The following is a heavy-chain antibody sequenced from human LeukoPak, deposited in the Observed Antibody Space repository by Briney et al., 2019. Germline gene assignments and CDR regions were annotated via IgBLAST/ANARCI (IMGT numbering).Heavy chain of an antibody. Sequence: GASLTISCKTSGYTFTSYWIGWVRQPPGKGLECMGVIFPRDSDVRYSPSFQGQVTISADKSTNTAYLHWGSLKASDSAMYYCVRSLPGTLLRGYGMDVWGPGTTVTVS. V-gene: IGHV5-51*01. D-gene: IGHD3-10*01. J-gene: IGHJ6*02. CDR2: IFPRDSDV. CDR1: GYTFTSYW. CDR3: VRSLPGTLLRGYGMDV.